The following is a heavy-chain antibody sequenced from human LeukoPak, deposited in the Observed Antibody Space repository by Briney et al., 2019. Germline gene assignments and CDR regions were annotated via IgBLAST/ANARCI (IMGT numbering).Heavy chain of an antibody. D-gene: IGHD4-17*01. V-gene: IGHV4-30-4*01. CDR3: ARQDPYGDHVFGY. CDR2: IYYSGST. Sequence: SQTLSLTCTVSGGSISSGDYYWSWIRQPPGKGLEWIGYIYYSGSTYYNPSLKSRVTISVDTSKNQFSLKLSSVTAADTAVYYCARQDPYGDHVFGYWGQGTLVTVSS. CDR1: GGSISSGDYY. J-gene: IGHJ4*02.